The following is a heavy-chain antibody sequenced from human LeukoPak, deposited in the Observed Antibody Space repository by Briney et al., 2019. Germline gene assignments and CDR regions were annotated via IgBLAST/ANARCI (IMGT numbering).Heavy chain of an antibody. V-gene: IGHV4-39*01. CDR2: IYYSGST. CDR3: ARAPYYDFWSGYYPPNDAFDI. D-gene: IGHD3-3*01. Sequence: PSETLSLTCTVSGGSISSSSYYWGWIRQPPGKGLEWIGSIYYSGSTYYNPSLKSRVTISVDTSKNQFSLKLSSVTAADTAVYYCARAPYYDFWSGYYPPNDAFDIWGQGTMVTVSS. J-gene: IGHJ3*02. CDR1: GGSISSSSYY.